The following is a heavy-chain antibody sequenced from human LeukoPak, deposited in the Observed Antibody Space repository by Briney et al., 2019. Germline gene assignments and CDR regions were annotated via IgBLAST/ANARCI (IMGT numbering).Heavy chain of an antibody. V-gene: IGHV3-21*01. D-gene: IGHD2-15*01. CDR3: ARDTDCSGGSCYSSNDYYYYYMDV. Sequence: PGGSLRLSCAASGFTFSNYSMNWVRQAPGKGLEWVSSISSSSSYICYADSVKGRFTISRDNAKNSLYLQMNSLRAEDTAVYYCARDTDCSGGSCYSSNDYYYYYMDVWGKGTTVTVSS. CDR1: GFTFSNYS. CDR2: ISSSSSYI. J-gene: IGHJ6*03.